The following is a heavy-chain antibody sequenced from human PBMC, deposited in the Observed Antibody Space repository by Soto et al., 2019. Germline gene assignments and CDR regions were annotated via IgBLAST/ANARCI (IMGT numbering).Heavy chain of an antibody. D-gene: IGHD3-10*01. V-gene: IGHV3-7*04. CDR1: GFTFSSYW. CDR3: ARGARGSTSDY. Sequence: EVQLVESGGGLVQPGGSLRLSCAASGFTFSSYWMNLVRQAPGKGLEGVASIKGDGSEKYYVDSVKGRFTISRDNAKNSLYLEMNSLRAEDTAVYYCARGARGSTSDYWGQGTLVTVSS. CDR2: IKGDGSEK. J-gene: IGHJ4*02.